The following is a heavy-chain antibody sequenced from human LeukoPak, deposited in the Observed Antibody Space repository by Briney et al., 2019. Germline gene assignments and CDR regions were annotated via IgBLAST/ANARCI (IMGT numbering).Heavy chain of an antibody. Sequence: GGSLRLSCAASAFTFSSYWMSWVRQAPGKGLEWVSVIYSGGSTYYADSVKGRFTISRDNSKNTLYLQMNSLRAEDTAVYYCARVDHGSNGDYWGQGTLVTVSS. CDR1: AFTFSSYW. CDR2: IYSGGST. D-gene: IGHD4-23*01. V-gene: IGHV3-66*01. CDR3: ARVDHGSNGDY. J-gene: IGHJ4*02.